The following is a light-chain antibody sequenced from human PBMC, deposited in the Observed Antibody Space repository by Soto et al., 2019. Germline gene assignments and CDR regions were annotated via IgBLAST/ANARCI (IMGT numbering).Light chain of an antibody. J-gene: IGKJ5*01. CDR2: DAS. CDR3: QQRSNWPIT. Sequence: ELVLTQSPATLSSVPVDSVTLSCRASQYINTRLAWYQHRPGQAPRLLIYDASNRATGIPARFSGSGSGTDFTLTISSLEPEDFAVYYCQQRSNWPITFGQGTRLE. CDR1: QYINTR. V-gene: IGKV3-11*01.